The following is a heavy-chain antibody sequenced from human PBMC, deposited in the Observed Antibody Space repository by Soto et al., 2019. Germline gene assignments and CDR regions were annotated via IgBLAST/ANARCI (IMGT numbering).Heavy chain of an antibody. Sequence: QVQLVESGGGVVQPGRSLRLSCAASGFTFSSYGMHWVRQAPGKGLEWVAVIWYDGSNKYYADSVKGRFTISRDNSKNTLYLHMNSLRAEDTAVYYCARDGVTTDDYYYYGMDVWGQGTTVTVSS. CDR1: GFTFSSYG. V-gene: IGHV3-33*01. D-gene: IGHD4-4*01. CDR3: ARDGVTTDDYYYYGMDV. J-gene: IGHJ6*02. CDR2: IWYDGSNK.